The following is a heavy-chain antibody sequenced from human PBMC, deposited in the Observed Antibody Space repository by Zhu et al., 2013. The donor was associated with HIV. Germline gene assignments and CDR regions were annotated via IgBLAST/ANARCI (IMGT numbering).Heavy chain of an antibody. J-gene: IGHJ6*02. D-gene: IGHD3-10*01. CDR2: IIPIFGTA. CDR1: GGTFSSYA. CDR3: AAGMVRGVTYYYYGMDV. V-gene: IGHV1-69*12. Sequence: QVQLVQSGAEVKKPGSSVKVSCKASGGTFSSYAISWVRQAPGQGLEWMGGIIPIFGTANYAQKFQGRVTITADESTSTAYMELSSLRSEDTAVYYCAAGMVRGVTYYYYGMDVWGQGTTVTVSS.